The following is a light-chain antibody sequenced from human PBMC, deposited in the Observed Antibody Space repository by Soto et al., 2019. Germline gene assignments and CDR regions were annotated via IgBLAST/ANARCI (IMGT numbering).Light chain of an antibody. V-gene: IGKV3-11*01. CDR2: DAS. CDR3: QQRSNWPPIT. J-gene: IGKJ5*01. Sequence: EIVLTQSPATLSLSPGERATLSVRASQSVSSYLAWYQQKPGQAPRLLIYDASNRATGIPARFSGSGSGTDFTLTISSLEPDDFAVYYCQQRSNWPPITFGQGTRLEIK. CDR1: QSVSSY.